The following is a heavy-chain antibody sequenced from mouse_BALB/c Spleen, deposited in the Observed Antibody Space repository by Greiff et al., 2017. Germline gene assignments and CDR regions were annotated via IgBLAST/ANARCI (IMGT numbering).Heavy chain of an antibody. D-gene: IGHD2-14*01. Sequence: VQLKQSGPELVKPGASVKMSCKASGYTFTSYVMHWVKQKPGQGLEWIGYINPYNDGTKYNEKFKGKATLTSDKSSSTAYMELSSLTSEDSAVYYCARKEYDGGFAYWGQGTLVTVSA. J-gene: IGHJ3*01. CDR2: INPYNDGT. V-gene: IGHV1-14*01. CDR3: ARKEYDGGFAY. CDR1: GYTFTSYV.